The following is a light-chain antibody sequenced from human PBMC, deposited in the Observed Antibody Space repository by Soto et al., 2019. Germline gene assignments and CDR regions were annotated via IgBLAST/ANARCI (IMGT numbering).Light chain of an antibody. Sequence: QSALAQPPSVSGSPGQSVAISCTGTSSDVGSSNGVSWYQQPPGTAPKLMIYDVSNRPSGVPDRFSGSKSGNTASLTISGLQAEDEADYYCSSYTSSSTYVFGSGTKVTVL. V-gene: IGLV2-18*02. CDR3: SSYTSSSTYV. CDR1: SSDVGSSNG. CDR2: DVS. J-gene: IGLJ1*01.